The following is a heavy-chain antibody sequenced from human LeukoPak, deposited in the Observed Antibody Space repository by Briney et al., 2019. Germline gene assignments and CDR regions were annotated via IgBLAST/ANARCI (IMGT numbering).Heavy chain of an antibody. J-gene: IGHJ4*02. CDR1: GFTFNMYG. V-gene: IGHV3-30*18. CDR2: ISNDGSTK. D-gene: IGHD2-2*01. Sequence: PGMSLRLSCAASGFTFNMYGMHWVRQAPGKGLEWVAGISNDGSTKDYADSAKGRFTISRDSSKKPMFLQMNSLRAEDTAVYYCAKAAYCTSTSCHFSGYAQRPLDSWGQGTLVTVSS. CDR3: AKAAYCTSTSCHFSGYAQRPLDS.